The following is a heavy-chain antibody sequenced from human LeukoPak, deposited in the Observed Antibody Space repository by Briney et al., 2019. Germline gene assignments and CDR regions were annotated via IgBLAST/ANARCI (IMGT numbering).Heavy chain of an antibody. J-gene: IGHJ4*02. V-gene: IGHV3-21*01. CDR3: ARAPSLYGDYGL. D-gene: IGHD4-17*01. CDR1: GFTFSSYS. Sequence: GGSLRLSCAASGFTFSSYSMNWVRQAPGKGLEWVSSIGSSSSYIYYADSVKGRFTISRDNAKNSLYLQMNSPRAEDTAVYYCARAPSLYGDYGLWGQGTLVTVSS. CDR2: IGSSSSYI.